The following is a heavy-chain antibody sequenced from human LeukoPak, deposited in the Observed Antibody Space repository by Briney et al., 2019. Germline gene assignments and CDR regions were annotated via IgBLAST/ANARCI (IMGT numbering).Heavy chain of an antibody. CDR3: ARGQFLEWLLPGDYYYGMDV. Sequence: SVKVSCKASGYTFTSYDINWVGQATGQGLEGMGWMNPNSGKTGYAQKFQGRVTMTRNTSISTAYIELSSLTSEHTAVYYCARGQFLEWLLPGDYYYGMDVWGQGTTVTVSS. J-gene: IGHJ6*02. CDR1: GYTFTSYD. V-gene: IGHV1-8*01. CDR2: MNPNSGKT. D-gene: IGHD3-3*01.